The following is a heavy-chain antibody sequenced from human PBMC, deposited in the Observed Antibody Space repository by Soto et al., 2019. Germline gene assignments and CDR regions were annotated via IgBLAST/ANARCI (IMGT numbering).Heavy chain of an antibody. J-gene: IGHJ5*02. CDR2: ANXNSGGX. V-gene: IGHV1-2*04. D-gene: IGHD2-15*01. Sequence: XSMKGSCKASGSTFTGYYMHCVRQAPGQGLEWMGWANXNSGGXNYAQKLQGWXXMTRDKSXXTAYTELSRLRSDETAVYYCARGRVADFASFDPWGQGTLVTVSS. CDR1: GSTFTGYY. CDR3: ARGRVADFASFDP.